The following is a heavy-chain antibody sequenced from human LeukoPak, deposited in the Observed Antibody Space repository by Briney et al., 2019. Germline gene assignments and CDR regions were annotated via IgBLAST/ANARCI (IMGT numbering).Heavy chain of an antibody. V-gene: IGHV3-23*01. CDR1: GFTFSNAW. D-gene: IGHD5-12*01. CDR2: ISGSGGST. CDR3: AKGGGSGYIDFDY. J-gene: IGHJ4*02. Sequence: GGSLRLSCAASGFTFSNAWMSWVRQAPGKGLEWVSAISGSGGSTYYADSVKGRFTISRDNSKNTLYLQMNSLRAEDTAVYYCAKGGGSGYIDFDYWGQGTLVTVSS.